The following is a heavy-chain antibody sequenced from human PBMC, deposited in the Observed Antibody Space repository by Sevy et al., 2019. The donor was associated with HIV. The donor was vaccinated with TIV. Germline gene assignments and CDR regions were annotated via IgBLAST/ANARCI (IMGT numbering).Heavy chain of an antibody. CDR1: GFSFSNSA. CDR2: ISSEGVST. Sequence: GGSLRLSCSGSGFSFSNSAMNWVRQTPGKGLKYVSAISSEGVSTYYTDSVRGRFTMSRDNSKNTLYLQMRSLRVEDTAVYYCVKDPDYNFWRGDYGMGVWGQGTTVTVSS. D-gene: IGHD3-3*01. V-gene: IGHV3-64D*06. J-gene: IGHJ6*02. CDR3: VKDPDYNFWRGDYGMGV.